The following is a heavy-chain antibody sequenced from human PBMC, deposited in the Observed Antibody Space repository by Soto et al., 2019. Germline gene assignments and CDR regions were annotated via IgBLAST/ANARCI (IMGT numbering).Heavy chain of an antibody. CDR3: AKAGWLGWFDP. V-gene: IGHV1-8*01. Sequence: QVQLVQSGAEVKKPGASVKVSCKASGDTFTSYDINWVRQATGQGLEWMGWMNPKNGNTGYAQKFQGRVTMTRNTSIPTAYMELSSLRSEDTAIYYCAKAGWLGWFDPWGQGTLVTVSS. D-gene: IGHD1-1*01. CDR2: MNPKNGNT. CDR1: GDTFTSYD. J-gene: IGHJ5*02.